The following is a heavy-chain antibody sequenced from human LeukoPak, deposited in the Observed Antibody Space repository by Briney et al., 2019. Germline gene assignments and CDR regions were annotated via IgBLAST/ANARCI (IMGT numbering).Heavy chain of an antibody. V-gene: IGHV3-21*06. J-gene: IGHJ4*02. D-gene: IGHD1-14*01. Sequence: GGSLRLSCTASGLTFSTSDFNWVRQAPGKGLEWVASIGPTGSDRYHADSIKGRFTISRDNANNFLYLQMNSLRAEDTAVYYCATETNGRHYDYWGQGTLLTVSS. CDR3: ATETNGRHYDY. CDR2: IGPTGSDR. CDR1: GLTFSTSD.